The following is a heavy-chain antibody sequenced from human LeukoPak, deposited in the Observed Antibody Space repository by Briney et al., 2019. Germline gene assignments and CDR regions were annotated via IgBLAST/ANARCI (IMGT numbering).Heavy chain of an antibody. CDR2: IIPIFGTA. Sequence: SVKVSCKASGGTFSSYAISWVRQAPGQGLEWMGGIIPIFGTANYAQKFQGRVAITADESTSTAYMELSSLRSEDTAVYYCARDDMVRGVEGSGYNWFDPWGQGTLVTVSS. CDR1: GGTFSSYA. V-gene: IGHV1-69*13. J-gene: IGHJ5*02. D-gene: IGHD3-10*01. CDR3: ARDDMVRGVEGSGYNWFDP.